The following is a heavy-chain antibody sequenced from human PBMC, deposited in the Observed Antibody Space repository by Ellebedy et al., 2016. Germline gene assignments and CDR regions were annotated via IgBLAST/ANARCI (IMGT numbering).Heavy chain of an antibody. J-gene: IGHJ4*02. Sequence: GESLKISCSASGFTFSGSSMHWVRQAPGKGLEWMAVISYHSYNKNYAASVRGRFTISRDNSNNTLYLQMSSLRAEDTAVYYCARGGYGDFRFDPLTLEYWGQGVPVTVSP. CDR1: GFTFSGSS. V-gene: IGHV3-30-3*01. CDR2: ISYHSYNK. CDR3: ARGGYGDFRFDPLTLEY. D-gene: IGHD4-17*01.